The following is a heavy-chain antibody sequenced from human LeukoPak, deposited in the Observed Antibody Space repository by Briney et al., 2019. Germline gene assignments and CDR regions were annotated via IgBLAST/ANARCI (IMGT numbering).Heavy chain of an antibody. Sequence: ASVKVSCKASGYTFTGYYMHWVRQVPGQGLEWMGWINPNSGGTSYAQRFQGRVTMTRDTSISTAYMELSRLRSDDTAVYYCARESSSSGLDYWGQGTLVTVSS. D-gene: IGHD6-13*01. J-gene: IGHJ4*02. V-gene: IGHV1-2*02. CDR2: INPNSGGT. CDR1: GYTFTGYY. CDR3: ARESSSSGLDY.